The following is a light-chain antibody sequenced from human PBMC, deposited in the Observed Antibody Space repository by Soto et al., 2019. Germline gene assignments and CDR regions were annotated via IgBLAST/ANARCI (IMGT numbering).Light chain of an antibody. CDR3: AAWDDSLKVV. CDR1: SSNIGAGYD. J-gene: IGLJ2*01. V-gene: IGLV1-40*01. Sequence: QSVLTQPPSVSGAPGQRVTISCTGSSSNIGAGYDVHWYQQLPGTAPKLLIYGNNQRPSGVPDRFSGSKSGTSASLAISGLQSEDEADYYCAAWDDSLKVVFGGGTKLTVL. CDR2: GNN.